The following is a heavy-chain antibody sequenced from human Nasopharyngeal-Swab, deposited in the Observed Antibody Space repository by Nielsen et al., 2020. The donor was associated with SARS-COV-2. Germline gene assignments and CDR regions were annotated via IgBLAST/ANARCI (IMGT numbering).Heavy chain of an antibody. Sequence: GESLKISCAASGFTFSSYGMHWVRQAPGKGLEWVAVIWYDGSNKYYADSVKGRFTISRDNSKNTLYLQMNSLRAEDPAVYYCARDFGAYYDSTAKAYWGQGTLVTVSS. D-gene: IGHD3-22*01. CDR1: GFTFSSYG. CDR2: IWYDGSNK. V-gene: IGHV3-33*01. CDR3: ARDFGAYYDSTAKAY. J-gene: IGHJ4*02.